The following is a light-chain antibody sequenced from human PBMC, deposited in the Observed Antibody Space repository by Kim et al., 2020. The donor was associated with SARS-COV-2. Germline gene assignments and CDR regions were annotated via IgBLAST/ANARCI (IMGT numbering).Light chain of an antibody. J-gene: IGKJ2*03. CDR3: HQYNSYPRS. V-gene: IGKV1-5*03. CDR2: KAS. Sequence: DIQMTQSPFTLSASIGDRVTITCRASQTISDWLAWYQQKPGKAPKILIYKASILEDGVPSRFSGRGSGTEFTLTISSLQPDDFATYYCHQYNSYPRSFGKGPKLEI. CDR1: QTISDW.